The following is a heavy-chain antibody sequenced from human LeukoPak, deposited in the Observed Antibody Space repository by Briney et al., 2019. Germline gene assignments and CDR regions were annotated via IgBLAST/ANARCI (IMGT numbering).Heavy chain of an antibody. V-gene: IGHV3-48*01. CDR3: ARDQDYGFTY. Sequence: GGSLRLSCAASGFTFSSYSMNWVRQAPGKGPEWISWITRSGTDIIYADSVKGRFTISRDNAKNSLYLQMNSLRAEDTAVYYCARDQDYGFTYWGQGTLVTVSS. D-gene: IGHD4-17*01. J-gene: IGHJ4*02. CDR2: ITRSGTDI. CDR1: GFTFSSYS.